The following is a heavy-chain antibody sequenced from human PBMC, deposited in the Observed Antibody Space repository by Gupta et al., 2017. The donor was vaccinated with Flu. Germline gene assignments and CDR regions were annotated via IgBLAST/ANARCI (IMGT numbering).Heavy chain of an antibody. CDR3: ARVRGGSKTRDV. D-gene: IGHD3-16*01. CDR1: TCRGYE. J-gene: IGHJ6*04. CDR2: VRTNGETV. Sequence: TCRGYEMNWVSQDSGKGLEWLSYVRTNGETVYYGDSVRGRLTTSQDNVNKEMLLQLSSLRVEDTASNYCARVRGGSKTRDVWGNGTTVTVAS. V-gene: IGHV3-48*03.